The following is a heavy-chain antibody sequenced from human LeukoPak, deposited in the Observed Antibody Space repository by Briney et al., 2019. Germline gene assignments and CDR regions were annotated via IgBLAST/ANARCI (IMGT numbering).Heavy chain of an antibody. J-gene: IGHJ4*02. D-gene: IGHD4-17*01. CDR3: ARGLGMTTVTTSYFDY. CDR2: INHSGST. Sequence: PLETLSLTCAVYGGSFSGYYWSWIRQPPGKGLEWIGEINHSGSTNYNPSLKSRVTISVDTSKNQFSLKLSSVTAADTAVYYCARGLGMTTVTTSYFDYWGQGTLVTVSS. CDR1: GGSFSGYY. V-gene: IGHV4-34*01.